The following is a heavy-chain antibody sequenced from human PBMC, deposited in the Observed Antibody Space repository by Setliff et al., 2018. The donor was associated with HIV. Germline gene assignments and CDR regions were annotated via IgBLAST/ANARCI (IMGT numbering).Heavy chain of an antibody. CDR1: GFSFSDYG. CDR3: ANSYSASGNYHYYDYLDV. D-gene: IGHD3-10*01. J-gene: IGHJ6*03. V-gene: IGHV3-30*02. Sequence: GGSLRLSCAASGFSFSDYGMHWVRQAPGKGLEWVAFIWYDGNNIKYADSVKGRFTISRDNSKNTLYLQMNRLRIEDSGAYYCANSYSASGNYHYYDYLDVWGKGTTVTVSS. CDR2: IWYDGNNI.